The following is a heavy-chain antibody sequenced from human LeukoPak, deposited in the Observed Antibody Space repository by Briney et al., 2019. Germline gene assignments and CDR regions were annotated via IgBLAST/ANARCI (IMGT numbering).Heavy chain of an antibody. CDR1: GGTFSSYA. J-gene: IGHJ1*01. V-gene: IGHV1-69*05. CDR2: IIPIFGTA. CDR3: ARDPGVGYYTAKCFQH. Sequence: ASVKVSCKASGGTFSSYAISWVRQAPGQGLEWMGRIIPIFGTANHAQKFQGRVTITTDESTSTAYMELSSLRSEDTAVYYCARDPGVGYYTAKCFQHWGQGTLVTVSS. D-gene: IGHD3-22*01.